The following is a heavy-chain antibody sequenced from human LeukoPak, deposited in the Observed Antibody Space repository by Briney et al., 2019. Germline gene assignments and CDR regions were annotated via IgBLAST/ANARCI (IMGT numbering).Heavy chain of an antibody. CDR3: ARGDKYGDYFDY. CDR2: IYYSGST. Sequence: SETLSLTCTVSGGSISSYYWGWIRQPPGKGLEWIGYIYYSGSTNYNPSLKSRVTISVDTSKNQFSLKLSSVTAADTAVYYCARGDKYGDYFDYWGQGTLVTVSS. J-gene: IGHJ4*02. D-gene: IGHD4-17*01. V-gene: IGHV4-59*01. CDR1: GGSISSYY.